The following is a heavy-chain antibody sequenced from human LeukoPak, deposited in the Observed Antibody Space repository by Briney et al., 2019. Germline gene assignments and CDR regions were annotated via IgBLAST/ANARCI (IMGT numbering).Heavy chain of an antibody. CDR3: ANQGSYCSSTSCSQGWFDP. V-gene: IGHV3-48*01. CDR2: ISSSSTI. CDR1: GFTFSSYS. Sequence: GGSLRLSCAASGFTFSSYSMNWVRQAPGKGLEWVSYISSSSTIYYADSVKGRFTISRDNSKNTLYLQMNSLRAEDTAVYYCANQGSYCSSTSCSQGWFDPWGQGTLVTVSS. J-gene: IGHJ5*02. D-gene: IGHD2-2*01.